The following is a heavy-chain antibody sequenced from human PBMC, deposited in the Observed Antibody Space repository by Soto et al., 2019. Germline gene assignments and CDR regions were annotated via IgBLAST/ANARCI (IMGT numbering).Heavy chain of an antibody. Sequence: PSETLSLTCTVSGDSVSSVGFHWAWLRRPPGKGLEWIGYIYNGGSTNYNPSFKSRLSLSIDRTRNQFSLSLSSMTAADKAVYYCARGGGYDSFDFWGQGIQVTVSS. V-gene: IGHV4-30-2*01. CDR3: ARGGGYDSFDF. D-gene: IGHD2-15*01. CDR1: GDSVSSVGFH. CDR2: IYNGGST. J-gene: IGHJ4*02.